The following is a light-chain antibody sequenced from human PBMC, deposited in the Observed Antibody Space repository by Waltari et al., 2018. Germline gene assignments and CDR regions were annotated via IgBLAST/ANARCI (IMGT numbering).Light chain of an antibody. CDR2: EVS. CDR1: SSDVGGYNF. V-gene: IGLV2-14*01. CDR3: SSYTFTSTPVV. J-gene: IGLJ2*01. Sequence: QSALTQPASVSGSPGQSITISCTGTSSDVGGYNFVSWYHQHPGKAPKLMIYEVSNRPSGLSNRVAGSKSGNTASLTISGLQAEDEADYYCSSYTFTSTPVVFGGGTKVTVL.